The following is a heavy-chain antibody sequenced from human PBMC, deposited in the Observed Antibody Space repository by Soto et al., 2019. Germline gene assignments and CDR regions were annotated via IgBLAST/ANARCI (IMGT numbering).Heavy chain of an antibody. CDR2: INSDGSST. D-gene: IGHD6-6*01. CDR1: GFTFSSYW. V-gene: IGHV3-74*01. J-gene: IGHJ6*02. Sequence: GGSLRLSCAASGFTFSSYWMHWVRQAPGKGLVWVTRINSDGSSTSYADSVKGRFTISRDNAKNTLYLQMNSLRAEDTAVYYCAKDLRQLAAYYYYGMDVWGQGTTVTVSS. CDR3: AKDLRQLAAYYYYGMDV.